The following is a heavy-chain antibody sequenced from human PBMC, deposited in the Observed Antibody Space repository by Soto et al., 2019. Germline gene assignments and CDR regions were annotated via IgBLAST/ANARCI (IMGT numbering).Heavy chain of an antibody. Sequence: SETLSLTCAVSGYSISSGYYWGWLRQPPGKGLEWIGSIYHGGSTYYNPSLNSRVTVSIDMTNNHVSLILNSVTAADTAVYYCARAQFYSGSGNYNNLMFDAWGQGIQVTVSS. D-gene: IGHD3-10*01. J-gene: IGHJ5*02. CDR3: ARAQFYSGSGNYNNLMFDA. CDR2: IYHGGST. CDR1: GYSISSGYY. V-gene: IGHV4-38-2*01.